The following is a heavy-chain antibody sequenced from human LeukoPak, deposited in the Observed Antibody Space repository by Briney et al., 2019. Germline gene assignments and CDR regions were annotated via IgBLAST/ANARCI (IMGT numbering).Heavy chain of an antibody. J-gene: IGHJ3*02. V-gene: IGHV1-2*02. CDR2: INPNSGGT. Sequence: ASVKVSCKASGYTFAGYYMHWVRQAPGQGLEWMGWINPNSGGTNYAQKLQGRVTMTTDTSTRTAYMELRSLRFDDTAVYYCAREVGAKSPDAFDIWGQGTMVTVSS. D-gene: IGHD1-26*01. CDR1: GYTFAGYY. CDR3: AREVGAKSPDAFDI.